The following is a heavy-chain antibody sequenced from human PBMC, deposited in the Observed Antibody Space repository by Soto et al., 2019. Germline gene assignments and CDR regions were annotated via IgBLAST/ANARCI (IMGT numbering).Heavy chain of an antibody. V-gene: IGHV4-30-4*01. CDR1: GGSISSGDYY. CDR3: ARESMVVVVSAPRGTYGMDG. D-gene: IGHD2-15*01. J-gene: IGHJ6*02. CDR2: IYYSGST. Sequence: QVQLQESGPGLVKPSQTLSLTCTVSGGSISSGDYYWSWIRQPPGKGLEWIGYIYYSGSTYYNPSLKSRVTIAVDTSKNQFSLKLSSVTAADTAVYFCARESMVVVVSAPRGTYGMDGWVQGTTVTVSS.